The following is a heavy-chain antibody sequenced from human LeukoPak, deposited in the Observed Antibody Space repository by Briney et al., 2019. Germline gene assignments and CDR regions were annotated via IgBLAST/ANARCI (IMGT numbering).Heavy chain of an antibody. V-gene: IGHV3-21*01. CDR1: GFTFSSYA. CDR2: ISSSSSYI. CDR3: ARAQRDDFWNYYYYMDV. Sequence: GGSLRLSCAASGFTFSSYAMHWVRQAPGKGLEWVSSISSSSSYIYYADSVKGRFTISRDNAKNSLYLQMNSLRAEDTAVYYCARAQRDDFWNYYYYMDVWGKGTTVTVSS. J-gene: IGHJ6*03. D-gene: IGHD3-3*01.